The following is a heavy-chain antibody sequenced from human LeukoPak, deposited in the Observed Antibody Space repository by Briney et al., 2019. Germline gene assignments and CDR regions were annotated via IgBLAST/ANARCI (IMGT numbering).Heavy chain of an antibody. J-gene: IGHJ3*02. D-gene: IGHD4-17*01. V-gene: IGHV1-18*04. CDR3: ASGALTTDDAFDI. Sequence: ASVKVSCKASGYTFTGYYMHWVRQAPGQGLEWMGWISAYNGNTNYAQKLQGRVTMTTDTSTSTAYMELRSLRSDDTAVYYCASGALTTDDAFDIWGQGTMVTVSS. CDR2: ISAYNGNT. CDR1: GYTFTGYY.